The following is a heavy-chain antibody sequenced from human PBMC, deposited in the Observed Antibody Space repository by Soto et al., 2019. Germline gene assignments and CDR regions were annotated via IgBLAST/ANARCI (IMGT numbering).Heavy chain of an antibody. V-gene: IGHV3-15*01. CDR1: GFTFSNAW. CDR3: TTGLSNGYYNFDY. CDR2: IKGEADGGTT. J-gene: IGHJ4*02. Sequence: GGSLRLSCAASGFTFSNAWMSWVRQAPGKGLEWVGRIKGEADGGTTDYAAPVKGRITISRDHSKDALYLQMNSLKTEDTAVYYCTTGLSNGYYNFDYWGQGTPVTVSS. D-gene: IGHD3-22*01.